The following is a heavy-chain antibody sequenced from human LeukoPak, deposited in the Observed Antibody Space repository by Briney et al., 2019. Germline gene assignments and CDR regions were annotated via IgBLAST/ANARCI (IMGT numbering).Heavy chain of an antibody. V-gene: IGHV1-8*01. CDR1: GYTFASYD. CDR3: ARGTSGWGNFGY. D-gene: IGHD6-19*01. Sequence: ASVKVSCKASGYTFASYDINWVRQATGQGLEWMGWMNPNSGNTGYAQKFQGRVTMTRDTSISTAYMELSSLRSEDTAVYYCARGTSGWGNFGYWGQGTLVTVSS. J-gene: IGHJ4*02. CDR2: MNPNSGNT.